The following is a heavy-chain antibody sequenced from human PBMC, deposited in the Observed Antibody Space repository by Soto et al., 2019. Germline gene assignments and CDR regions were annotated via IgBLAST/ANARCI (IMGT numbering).Heavy chain of an antibody. D-gene: IGHD3-22*01. CDR2: IYYGGST. V-gene: IGHV4-31*03. CDR1: GGSISSGGYY. CDR3: ARGGYYYENSGQNAYDH. J-gene: IGHJ4*01. Sequence: SETLSLTCTVSGGSISSGGYYWSWIRQHPGKGLEWIGYIYYGGSTYYNPSLKSRATISGDTSKNQFSLKLSSVTAADTAVYYCARGGYYYENSGQNAYDHWGQGILVTVSS.